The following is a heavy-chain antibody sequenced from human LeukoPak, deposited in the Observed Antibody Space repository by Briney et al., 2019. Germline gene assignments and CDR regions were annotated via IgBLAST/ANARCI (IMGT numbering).Heavy chain of an antibody. V-gene: IGHV3-7*01. D-gene: IGHD4-17*01. J-gene: IGHJ4*02. Sequence: GGSLRLSCAASGFTFSSYWMSWVRQAPGKGLEWVANIKQDGSEKYYVDSVKGRFTISRDNAKNSLYLQMNSLRAEDTAVYYCARQGAGVTTHYLDYWGQGTLVTVSS. CDR2: IKQDGSEK. CDR3: ARQGAGVTTHYLDY. CDR1: GFTFSSYW.